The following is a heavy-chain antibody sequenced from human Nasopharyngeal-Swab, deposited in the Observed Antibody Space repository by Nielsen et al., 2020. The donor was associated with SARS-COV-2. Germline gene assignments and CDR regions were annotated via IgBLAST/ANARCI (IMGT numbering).Heavy chain of an antibody. CDR1: GFTFSWHW. J-gene: IGHJ5*02. CDR2: MNSDGSST. CDR3: ARGGRNSYGYVDP. D-gene: IGHD5-18*01. Sequence: GESLKISCAASGFTFSWHWMHWVRQAPGKGLVWVSRMNSDGSSTTYADSVKGRFTISRDNAKNTLYLQMNSLRAEDTAVHYCARGGRNSYGYVDPWGQGTLVTVSS. V-gene: IGHV3-74*01.